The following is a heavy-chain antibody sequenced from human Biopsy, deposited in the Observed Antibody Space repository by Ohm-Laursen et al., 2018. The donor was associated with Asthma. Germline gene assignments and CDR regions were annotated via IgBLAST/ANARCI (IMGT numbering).Heavy chain of an antibody. CDR1: GFTVSRDH. CDR3: ARGDSSGWSHYYFDY. Sequence: SLRLSCAASGFTVSRDHMFWVRQAPGKGLEWVSVIYSGRTSHTADSVRGRFTISRDFSKNTLHLQMHSLRVEDTAVYYCARGDSSGWSHYYFDYWGQGTLVTVSP. D-gene: IGHD6-19*01. J-gene: IGHJ4*02. CDR2: IYSGRTS. V-gene: IGHV3-53*01.